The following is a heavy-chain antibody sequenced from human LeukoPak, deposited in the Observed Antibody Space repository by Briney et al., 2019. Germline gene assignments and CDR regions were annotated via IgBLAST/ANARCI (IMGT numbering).Heavy chain of an antibody. CDR1: GGSISSYY. D-gene: IGHD3-22*01. CDR3: ARDDDSSGYYSSLWAFDI. CDR2: IYYSGGT. Sequence: SETLSLTCTVSGGSISSYYWSWIRQPPGKGLEWIGYIYYSGGTNYNPSLKSRVTISVDTSKNQFSLKLSSVTAADTAVYYCARDDDSSGYYSSLWAFDIWGQGTMVTVSS. J-gene: IGHJ3*02. V-gene: IGHV4-59*01.